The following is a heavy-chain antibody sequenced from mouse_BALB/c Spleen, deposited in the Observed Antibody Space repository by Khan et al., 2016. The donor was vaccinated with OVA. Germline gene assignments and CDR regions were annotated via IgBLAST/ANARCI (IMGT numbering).Heavy chain of an antibody. CDR3: ARVNYYVYYIDE. V-gene: IGHV3-2*02. J-gene: IGHJ2*01. CDR2: ISYSGVT. D-gene: IGHD1-1*01. Sequence: EVELVESGPGLVKPSQSLSLTCTVTGYSITSGYAWNWIRQFPGNKLEWMGYISYSGVTSYTPSLKSRISITRNTSKNQFFLQLNSVTTEDTATYYWARVNYYVYYIDERGQGTTLTVAS. CDR1: GYSITSGYA.